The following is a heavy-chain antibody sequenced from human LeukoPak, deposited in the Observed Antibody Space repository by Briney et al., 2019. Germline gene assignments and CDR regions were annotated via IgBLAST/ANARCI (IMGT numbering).Heavy chain of an antibody. CDR2: ITTRSSYM. Sequence: GGSLRLSCAASGFTFSDYTMNWVRQAPGKGLEWVACITTRSSYMYYADSVKGRFTISRDNARNSLYLQMNSLRAEDTAVYYCAKDRLTYYYYGMDVWGQGTTVTVSS. CDR3: AKDRLTYYYYGMDV. D-gene: IGHD2-15*01. CDR1: GFTFSDYT. V-gene: IGHV3-21*01. J-gene: IGHJ6*02.